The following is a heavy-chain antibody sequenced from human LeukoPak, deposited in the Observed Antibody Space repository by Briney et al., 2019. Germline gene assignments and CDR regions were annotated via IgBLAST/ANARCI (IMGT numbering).Heavy chain of an antibody. CDR3: AKDRAFYI. J-gene: IGHJ3*02. CDR2: ISYDGSNK. CDR1: GFTFSSYG. V-gene: IGHV3-30*18. Sequence: GRSLRLSCAASGFTFSSYGMHWVRQAPGKGLEWVAVISYDGSNKYYADSVKGRFTIPRDNSKNTLYLQMNSLRAEDTAVYYCAKDRAFYIWGQGTMVNVSS.